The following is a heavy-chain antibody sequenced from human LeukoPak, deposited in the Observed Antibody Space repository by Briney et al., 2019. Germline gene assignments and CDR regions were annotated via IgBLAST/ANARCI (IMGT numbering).Heavy chain of an antibody. CDR2: IIPILGIA. CDR3: ARGLVATLGRYYFDY. V-gene: IGHV1-69*04. CDR1: GGTFSSYA. J-gene: IGHJ4*02. Sequence: ASVKVSCKASGGTFSSYAIRWVRQAPGQGLEWMGRIIPILGIANYAQKFQGRVTITADKSTSTAYMELSSLRSEDTAVYYCARGLVATLGRYYFDYWGQGTLVTVSS. D-gene: IGHD5-12*01.